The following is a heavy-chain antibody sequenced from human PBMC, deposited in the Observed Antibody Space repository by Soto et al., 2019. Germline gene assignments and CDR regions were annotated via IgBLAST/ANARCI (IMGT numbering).Heavy chain of an antibody. CDR2: ISSSSSTI. Sequence: PSVLLILSRPVSECTCSRYTMNWVRQAPRKRLECVSYISSSSSTIYYADSVEGRFTISRDNAKNSLYLQMNSLRAEDTAVYYCARVVIAAAGTSIFQGFRLDYWGQGTLVTVSS. CDR3: ARVVIAAAGTSIFQGFRLDY. V-gene: IGHV3-48*01. J-gene: IGHJ4*02. D-gene: IGHD6-13*01. CDR1: ECTCSRYT.